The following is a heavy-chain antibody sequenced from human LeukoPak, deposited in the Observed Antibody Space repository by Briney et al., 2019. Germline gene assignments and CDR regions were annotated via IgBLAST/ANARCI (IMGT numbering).Heavy chain of an antibody. Sequence: SEALSLTCTVSGDSISSTNYYWGWIRQPPGKGLEWIVTIFNNGGSYYNPSLKSRLTISVDTSKNQFSLKLSSVTAADTAVYYCARLILTDYAKYYFDSGGQGTLVTVSA. J-gene: IGHJ4*02. D-gene: IGHD3-9*01. V-gene: IGHV4-39*01. CDR1: GDSISSTNYY. CDR3: ARLILTDYAKYYFDS. CDR2: IFNNGGS.